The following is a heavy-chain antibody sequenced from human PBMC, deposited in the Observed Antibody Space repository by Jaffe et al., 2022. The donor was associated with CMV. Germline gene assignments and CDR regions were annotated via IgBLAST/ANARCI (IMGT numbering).Heavy chain of an antibody. J-gene: IGHJ6*02. CDR3: ARELWFGELSFLDYYGMDV. CDR1: GFTFSSYW. CDR2: IKQDGSEK. V-gene: IGHV3-7*01. Sequence: EVQLVESGGGLVQPGGSLRLSCAASGFTFSSYWMSWVRQAPGKGLEWVANIKQDGSEKYYVDSVKGRFTISRDNAKNSLYLQMNSLRAEDTAVYYCARELWFGELSFLDYYGMDVWGQGTTVTVSS. D-gene: IGHD3-10*01.